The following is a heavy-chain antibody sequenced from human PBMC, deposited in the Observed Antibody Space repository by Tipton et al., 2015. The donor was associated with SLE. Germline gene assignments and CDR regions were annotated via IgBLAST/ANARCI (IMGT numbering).Heavy chain of an antibody. CDR1: GYSISSGYF. V-gene: IGHV4-61*02. J-gene: IGHJ6*03. Sequence: TLSLTCVVSGYSISSGYFWSWIRQPAGKGLEWIGRIYSRGSTNSNLSLKSRVTISMDTSNNQFSLNLDSVTAADTAVYYCAREAAKQPRSYYYYYMDVWGKGTTVTISS. CDR2: IYSRGST. CDR3: AREAAKQPRSYYYYYMDV. D-gene: IGHD6-13*01.